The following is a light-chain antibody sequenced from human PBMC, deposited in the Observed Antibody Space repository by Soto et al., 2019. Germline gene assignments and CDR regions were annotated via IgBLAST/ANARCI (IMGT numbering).Light chain of an antibody. CDR3: AAWDDRVDEYV. CDR2: RTF. V-gene: IGLV1-44*01. Sequence: HSVLTQSRSESWTPGQRATSSCSGSASNSGRMAVNWYKQFPGTAPKLIIYRTFERPSGVPARFYGSKSGTSASLAINGLQSEDEADYYCAAWDDRVDEYVFGTGTKVTVL. CDR1: ASNSGRMA. J-gene: IGLJ1*01.